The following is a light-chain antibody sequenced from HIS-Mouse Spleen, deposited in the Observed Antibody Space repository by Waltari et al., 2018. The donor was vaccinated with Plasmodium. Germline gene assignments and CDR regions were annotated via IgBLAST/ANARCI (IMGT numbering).Light chain of an antibody. CDR1: SSDVGGYNY. CDR2: EVS. CDR3: SSDAGSNNLV. V-gene: IGLV2-8*01. J-gene: IGLJ2*01. Sequence: QSALTQPPSASGSPGQSVTISCTGTSSDVGGYNYVSWYQQHPGKAPKLMIYEVSKLPAVVPGRFSGSKSGNAASLTVSGLQAEDEADYYCSSDAGSNNLVFGGGTKLTVL.